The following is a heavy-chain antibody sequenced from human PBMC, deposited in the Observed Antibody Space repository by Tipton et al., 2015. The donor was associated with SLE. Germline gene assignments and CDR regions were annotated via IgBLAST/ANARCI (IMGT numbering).Heavy chain of an antibody. D-gene: IGHD2-15*01. Sequence: SLRLSCAASGFTFSDYYMSWIRQAPGKGLEWVSYISSSSSYTNYADSVKGRFTISRDNAKNSLYLQMNSLRAEDTAVYYCARGGSGGDAFDIWGQGTMVTVSS. CDR3: ARGGSGGDAFDI. J-gene: IGHJ3*02. CDR1: GFTFSDYY. V-gene: IGHV3-11*03. CDR2: ISSSSSYT.